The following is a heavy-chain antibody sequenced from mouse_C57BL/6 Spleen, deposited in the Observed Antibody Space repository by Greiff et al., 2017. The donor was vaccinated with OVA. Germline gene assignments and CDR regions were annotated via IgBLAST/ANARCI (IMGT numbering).Heavy chain of an antibody. CDR1: GFTFSSYA. Sequence: EVHLVESGEGLVKPGGSLKLSCAASGFTFSSYAMSWVRQTPEKRLEWVAYISSGGDYIYYADTVKGRFTISRDNARNTLYLQMSSLKSEDTAMYYCTREDDGYYPYYAMDYWGQGTSVTVSS. J-gene: IGHJ4*01. V-gene: IGHV5-9-1*02. CDR3: TREDDGYYPYYAMDY. D-gene: IGHD2-3*01. CDR2: ISSGGDYI.